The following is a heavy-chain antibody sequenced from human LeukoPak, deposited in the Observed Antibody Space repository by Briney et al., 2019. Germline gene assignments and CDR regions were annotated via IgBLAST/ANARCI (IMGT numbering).Heavy chain of an antibody. J-gene: IGHJ4*02. CDR1: GYTLTELS. CDR2: FDPEDGET. Sequence: ASVKVSCKVSGYTLTELSMHWVRQAPGKGLEWMGGFDPEDGETIYAQKFQGRVTMTEDTSTGTAYMELSSLRSEDTAVYYCASFSSGSNMVVDYWGQGTLVTVSS. D-gene: IGHD1-26*01. CDR3: ASFSSGSNMVVDY. V-gene: IGHV1-24*01.